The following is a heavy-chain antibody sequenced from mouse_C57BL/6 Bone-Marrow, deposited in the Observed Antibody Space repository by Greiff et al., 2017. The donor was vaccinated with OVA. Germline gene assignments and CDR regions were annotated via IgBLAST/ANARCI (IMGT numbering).Heavy chain of an antibody. Sequence: EVQRVESGGDLVKPGGSLKLSCAASGFTFSSYGMSWVRQTPDKRLEWVATISSGGSYTYYPDSVKGRFTISRDNAKNTLYLQMSSLKSEDTAMYYCARNLLLPLFAYWGQGTLVTVSA. CDR2: ISSGGSYT. D-gene: IGHD1-1*01. CDR3: ARNLLLPLFAY. V-gene: IGHV5-6*01. CDR1: GFTFSSYG. J-gene: IGHJ3*01.